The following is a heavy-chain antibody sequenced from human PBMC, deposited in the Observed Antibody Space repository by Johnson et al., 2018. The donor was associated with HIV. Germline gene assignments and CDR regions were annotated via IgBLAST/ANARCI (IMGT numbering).Heavy chain of an antibody. J-gene: IGHJ3*02. Sequence: VQLVESGGGLVQPGGSLRLSCAASGFTFSSYWMSWVRQAPGKGLEWVANIKQDGSEKYYVDSVRGRFTISRDNAKNSLYLQMNSLRAEDTAVYYCAKGDYGDYEGSDAFDIWGQGTMVTVSS. V-gene: IGHV3-7*04. CDR1: GFTFSSYW. CDR2: IKQDGSEK. CDR3: AKGDYGDYEGSDAFDI. D-gene: IGHD4-17*01.